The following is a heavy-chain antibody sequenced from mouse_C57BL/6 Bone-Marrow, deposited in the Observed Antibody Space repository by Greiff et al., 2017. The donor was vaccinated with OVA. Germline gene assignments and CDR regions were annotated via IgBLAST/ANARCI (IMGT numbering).Heavy chain of an antibody. J-gene: IGHJ4*01. CDR1: GYTFTDYY. CDR3: AFYLGAMDY. V-gene: IGHV1-19*01. Sequence: EVQLQQSGPVLVKPGASVKMSCKASGYTFTDYYMNWVKQSHGKSLEWIGVINPYNGGTSYNQQFKGKATLTVDKSSSTAYMELNSLTSEDSAVYYCAFYLGAMDYWGQGTSVTVSS. D-gene: IGHD2-1*01. CDR2: INPYNGGT.